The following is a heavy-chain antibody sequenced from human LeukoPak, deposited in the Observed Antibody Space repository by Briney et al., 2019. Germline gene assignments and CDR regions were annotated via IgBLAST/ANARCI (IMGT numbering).Heavy chain of an antibody. J-gene: IGHJ4*02. CDR3: ARAIRGQLLLEY. CDR2: IIPIFGTA. D-gene: IGHD2-2*01. Sequence: GASVKVSCKASGYTFTSYGISWVRQAPGQGLEWMGGIIPIFGTANYAQKFQGRVTMTGDTSTSTAYMELSGLVSEDTAVYYSARAIRGQLLLEYWGQGTLVTVSS. V-gene: IGHV1-69*06. CDR1: GYTFTSYG.